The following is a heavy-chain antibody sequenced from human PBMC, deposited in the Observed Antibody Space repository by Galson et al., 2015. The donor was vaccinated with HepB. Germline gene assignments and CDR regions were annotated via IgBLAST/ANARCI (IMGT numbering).Heavy chain of an antibody. V-gene: IGHV3-33*01. J-gene: IGHJ3*02. CDR1: GFTFSSYG. CDR2: IWNDGSNK. Sequence: SLRLSCAASGFTFSSYGMHWVRQSPGKGLEWLAVIWNDGSNKYYADSVKGRFNISRDNSKNILFLQSNNLRAEDTATYYCAREGLVLLASLDIWGQGTMVTVSS. D-gene: IGHD2-21*01. CDR3: AREGLVLLASLDI.